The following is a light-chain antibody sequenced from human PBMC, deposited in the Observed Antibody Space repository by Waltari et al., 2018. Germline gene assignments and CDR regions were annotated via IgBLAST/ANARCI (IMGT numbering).Light chain of an antibody. CDR2: GKN. V-gene: IGLV3-19*01. J-gene: IGLJ3*02. CDR1: CLRTYF. CDR3: SSRDSSGNHVL. Sequence: SSGLTQDPAVSVALRQTVRITCQGDCLRTYFATWYQQKPGQAPLLVIYGKNNRPSGIPDRFSGSSSEYTTSLTITGAQAEDEADYFCSSRDSSGNHVLFGGGTKLTVL.